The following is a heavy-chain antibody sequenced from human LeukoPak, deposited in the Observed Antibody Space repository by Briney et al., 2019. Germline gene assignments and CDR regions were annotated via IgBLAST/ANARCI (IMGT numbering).Heavy chain of an antibody. D-gene: IGHD3-9*01. V-gene: IGHV4-59*01. Sequence: PSETLSLTCTVSGGSISSYYWSWIRQPPGKGLEWIGYTYYSGSTNYNPSLKSRVTISVDTSKNQFSLKLSSVTAADTAVYYCASHYDILTGYAYWGQGTLVTVSS. CDR1: GGSISSYY. J-gene: IGHJ4*02. CDR2: TYYSGST. CDR3: ASHYDILTGYAY.